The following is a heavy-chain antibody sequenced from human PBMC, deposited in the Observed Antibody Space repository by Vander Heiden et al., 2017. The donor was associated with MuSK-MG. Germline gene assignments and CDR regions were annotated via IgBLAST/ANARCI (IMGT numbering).Heavy chain of an antibody. CDR3: ARDSARSIAVAGIPYYYYYMDV. J-gene: IGHJ6*03. Sequence: QVQLVQSGAEVKKPGASVKVSCKASGYNFISNALNGVRQAPGPGLEWMGWMNPDSGNTGDAQKFQGRVTMTRHTSISTAYMELSSLTSEDTAVYYCARDSARSIAVAGIPYYYYYMDVWGKGTTVTVSS. CDR1: GYNFISNA. D-gene: IGHD6-19*01. V-gene: IGHV1-8*01. CDR2: MNPDSGNT.